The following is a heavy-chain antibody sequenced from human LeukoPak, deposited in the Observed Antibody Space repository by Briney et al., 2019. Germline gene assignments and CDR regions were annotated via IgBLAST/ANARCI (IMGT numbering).Heavy chain of an antibody. J-gene: IGHJ4*02. D-gene: IGHD1-14*01. CDR3: AREETGNPGGY. Sequence: GGSLRLSCSASGFTLSGYWMHWVRQTPGKGLVWVSRIGPDGSDTSCADFVKGRFTISRDNSKNTLYLQMNSLRAEDTAVYYCAREETGNPGGYWGQGTLVTVSS. CDR2: IGPDGSDT. CDR1: GFTLSGYW. V-gene: IGHV3-74*01.